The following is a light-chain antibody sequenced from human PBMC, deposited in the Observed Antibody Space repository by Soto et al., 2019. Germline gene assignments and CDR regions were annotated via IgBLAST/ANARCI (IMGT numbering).Light chain of an antibody. CDR3: CSYGGTFYV. J-gene: IGLJ1*01. CDR1: SSDVDDYNY. Sequence: QSVLTQPRSVSGSPGQSVTISCTGTSSDVDDYNYVSWFQQHPGKAPKLMIYDVSERPSGVPDRFSGSKSGNPASLTISGRQAEDEADYYCCSYGGTFYVFGHGTKLTVL. CDR2: DVS. V-gene: IGLV2-11*01.